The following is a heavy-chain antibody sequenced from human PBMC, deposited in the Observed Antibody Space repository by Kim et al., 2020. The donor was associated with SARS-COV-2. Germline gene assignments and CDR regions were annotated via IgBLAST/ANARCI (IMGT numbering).Heavy chain of an antibody. J-gene: IGHJ3*02. CDR1: GGSISSYY. Sequence: SETLSLTCTVSGGSISSYYWSWIRQPPGKGLEWIGYIYYSGSTNYNPSLKRRVTISVDTSKNQFSLKLSSVTAADTAVYYCARRSLGYYDSSGPQAAFDIWGQGTMGTVSS. D-gene: IGHD3-22*01. V-gene: IGHV4-59*01. CDR2: IYYSGST. CDR3: ARRSLGYYDSSGPQAAFDI.